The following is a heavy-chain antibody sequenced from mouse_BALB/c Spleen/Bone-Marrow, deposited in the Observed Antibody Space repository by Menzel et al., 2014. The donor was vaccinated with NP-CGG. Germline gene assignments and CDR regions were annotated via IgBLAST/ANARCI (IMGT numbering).Heavy chain of an antibody. CDR3: ASLLRIYYAMDY. V-gene: IGHV3-8*02. CDR1: GDSITSGY. J-gene: IGHJ4*01. D-gene: IGHD1-1*01. CDR2: ISYSGST. Sequence: EVKLMESGPSLVKPSQTLSLTCSVTGDSITSGYWNWIRKFPGNKLEYMGYISYSGSTYYNPSLKSRISITQDTSKNQYYLQLNSVTTEDTATYYCASLLRIYYAMDYWGQGTSVTVSS.